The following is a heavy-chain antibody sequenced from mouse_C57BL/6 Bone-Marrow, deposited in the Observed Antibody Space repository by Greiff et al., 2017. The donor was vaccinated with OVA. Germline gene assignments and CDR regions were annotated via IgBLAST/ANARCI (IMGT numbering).Heavy chain of an antibody. J-gene: IGHJ2*01. CDR2: IWSGGST. CDR1: GFSLTSYG. Sequence: QVQLQQSGPGLVQPSQSLSITCTVSGFSLTSYGVHWVRQSPGKGLEWLGVIWSGGSTDYNAAFISRLSISKDNSTSQVFFKMNSLQADDTAIYYCARNCAWLYFDYWGQGTTLTVSS. V-gene: IGHV2-2*01. CDR3: ARNCAWLYFDY.